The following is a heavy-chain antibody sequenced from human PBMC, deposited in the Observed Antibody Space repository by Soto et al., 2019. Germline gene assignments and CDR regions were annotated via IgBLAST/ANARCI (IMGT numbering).Heavy chain of an antibody. J-gene: IGHJ4*02. Sequence: GGSLSLSCAASGFTFSNYAMSWVRQAPGKGLEWVSAITGSGGATYHADSVKGRFTISRENTKNTLFLQMNSLRAEDTALYYCAKGSASSRPYYFDFWGQGTLVTVSS. CDR2: ITGSGGAT. D-gene: IGHD2-2*01. CDR3: AKGSASSRPYYFDF. CDR1: GFTFSNYA. V-gene: IGHV3-23*01.